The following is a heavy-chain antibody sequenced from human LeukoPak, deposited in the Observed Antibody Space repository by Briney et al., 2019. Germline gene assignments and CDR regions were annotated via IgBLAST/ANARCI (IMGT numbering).Heavy chain of an antibody. D-gene: IGHD3-9*01. J-gene: IGHJ6*02. Sequence: SETLSLTYAVYGGSFSGYYWSWIRQPPGKGLEWIGEINHSGSTNYNPSLKSRVTISVDTSKNQFSLKLSSVTAADTAVYYCARSLGITISRMDVWGQGTTVTVSS. CDR1: GGSFSGYY. CDR2: INHSGST. V-gene: IGHV4-34*01. CDR3: ARSLGITISRMDV.